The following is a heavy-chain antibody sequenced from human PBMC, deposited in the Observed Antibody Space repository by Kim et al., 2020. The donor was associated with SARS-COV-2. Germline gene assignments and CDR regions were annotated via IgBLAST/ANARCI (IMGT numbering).Heavy chain of an antibody. Sequence: SVKVSCKASGGTFSSYAISWVRQAPGQGLEWMGGIIPIFGTANYAQKFQGRVTITADESTSTAYMELSSLRSEDTAVYYCARGDVGATGLYYYYGMDVWGQGTTVTVSS. CDR1: GGTFSSYA. CDR2: IIPIFGTA. J-gene: IGHJ6*02. CDR3: ARGDVGATGLYYYYGMDV. D-gene: IGHD1-26*01. V-gene: IGHV1-69*13.